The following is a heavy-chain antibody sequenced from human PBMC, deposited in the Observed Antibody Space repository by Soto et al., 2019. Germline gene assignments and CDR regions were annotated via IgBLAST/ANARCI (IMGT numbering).Heavy chain of an antibody. CDR3: ARLYSSGWQQVDY. J-gene: IGHJ4*02. CDR2: IYYSGST. Sequence: PSETLSLTFTVSGGSISSGGYYWSWIRQHPGKGLEWIGYIYYSGSTYYNPSLKSRVTISVDTSKNQFSLKLSSVTAADTAVYYCARLYSSGWQQVDYWGQGTLVTVSS. D-gene: IGHD6-19*01. V-gene: IGHV4-31*03. CDR1: GGSISSGGYY.